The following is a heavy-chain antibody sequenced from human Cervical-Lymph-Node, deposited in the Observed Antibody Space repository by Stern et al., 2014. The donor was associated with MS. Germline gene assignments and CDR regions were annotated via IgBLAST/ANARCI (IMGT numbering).Heavy chain of an antibody. CDR3: ARCDAETSSWFNDF. D-gene: IGHD6-13*01. CDR2: IRIFHYRT. CDR1: GYTFDIFG. J-gene: IGHJ4*02. Sequence: QVQLVPSGAEVKKPGASVKVSCKASGYTFDIFGITWVRPAPGPGLAWMGWIRIFHYRTKYAQTFQDRIAMTAETPMTTAFMGLRILRSDDTAVYYCARCDAETSSWFNDFWGQGTLVTVS. V-gene: IGHV1-18*01.